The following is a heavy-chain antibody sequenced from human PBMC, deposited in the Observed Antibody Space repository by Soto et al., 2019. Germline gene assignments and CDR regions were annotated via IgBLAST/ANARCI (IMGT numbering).Heavy chain of an antibody. CDR1: GFTFSSYA. J-gene: IGHJ4*02. D-gene: IGHD5-18*01. CDR3: AKDPGAYSYGYRFES. Sequence: EVQLLESGGGLVQPGGSLRLSCAASGFTFSSYAMSWVRQAPGKGLQWVSSISGSGGNTYYAYSVKGRFTISRDNSKNTLYLQLNNLRAEDTDIYFCAKDPGAYSYGYRFESWGQGSLVAVSS. CDR2: ISGSGGNT. V-gene: IGHV3-23*01.